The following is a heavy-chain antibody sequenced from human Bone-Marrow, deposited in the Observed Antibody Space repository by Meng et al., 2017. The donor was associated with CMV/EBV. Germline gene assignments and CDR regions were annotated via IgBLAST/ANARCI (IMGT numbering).Heavy chain of an antibody. D-gene: IGHD1-26*01. CDR2: ITHSGST. J-gene: IGHJ4*02. CDR3: APGFRSWSGSYSS. CDR1: GAPFSCY. V-gene: IGHV4-34*01. Sequence: QGHLQESGAGLLKPSETLSLTCGVYGAPFSCYWSWVRQPPGKGLEWIGEITHSGSTNYNVSLKSRVTISIDTSKNQFSLKLSSVTATDTAVYYCAPGFRSWSGSYSSWGQGTLVTVSS.